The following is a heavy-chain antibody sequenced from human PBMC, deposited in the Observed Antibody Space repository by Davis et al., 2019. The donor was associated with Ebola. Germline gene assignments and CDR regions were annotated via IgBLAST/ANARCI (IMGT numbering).Heavy chain of an antibody. D-gene: IGHD3-10*01. CDR2: ISYDGSKK. CDR1: GFTFSTYG. CDR3: AKDKRGWFGNLSSYYFEY. V-gene: IGHV3-30*18. J-gene: IGHJ4*02. Sequence: PGGSLRLSCAASGFTFSTYGMHWLRQAPGKGLEWVAIISYDGSKKIYADSVKGRFTISRDNSKNTLFLQMNSPRTEDTAVYFCAKDKRGWFGNLSSYYFEYWGRGTLVTVSS.